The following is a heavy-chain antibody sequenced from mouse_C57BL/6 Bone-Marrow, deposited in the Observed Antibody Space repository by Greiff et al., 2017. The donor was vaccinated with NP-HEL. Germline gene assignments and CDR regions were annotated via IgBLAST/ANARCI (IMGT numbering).Heavy chain of an antibody. CDR3: ARKAYYGRSYEFAY. J-gene: IGHJ3*01. Sequence: QVQLQQPGAELVKPGASVKLSCKASGYTFTTYWMQWVKQRPGQGLEWIGEIDPSDSYTNYNQKFKGKATLTVDTSSSTAYPQLNSHTSEDSAVYYCARKAYYGRSYEFAYWGQGTRVTVSA. D-gene: IGHD1-1*01. V-gene: IGHV1-50*01. CDR1: GYTFTTYW. CDR2: IDPSDSYT.